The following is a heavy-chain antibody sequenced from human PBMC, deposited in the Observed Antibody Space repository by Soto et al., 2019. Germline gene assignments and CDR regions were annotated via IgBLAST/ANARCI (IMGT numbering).Heavy chain of an antibody. CDR3: ARDTSYYGMDG. Sequence: QVQLVQSGAEEKKPGASVKVSCKASGYTFTSYAMHWVRQAPGQRLEWMGWINAGNGNTKYSQKFQGRVTITRDTSASTAYMELRSLRSEDTAVYYCARDTSYYGMDGWGQGARVTVSS. D-gene: IGHD3-3*01. CDR1: GYTFTSYA. CDR2: INAGNGNT. V-gene: IGHV1-3*05. J-gene: IGHJ6*02.